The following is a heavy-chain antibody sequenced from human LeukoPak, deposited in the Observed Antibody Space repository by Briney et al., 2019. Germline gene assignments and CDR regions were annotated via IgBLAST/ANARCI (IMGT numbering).Heavy chain of an antibody. V-gene: IGHV1-2*02. CDR2: INPNSGGT. D-gene: IGHD3-3*01. CDR1: GYTFTGYY. Sequence: ASVKVSCKASGYTFTGYYMHWVRQAPGQGLEWMGWINPNSGGTNYGQKFQGRVTMTRDTSISTAYMELSRLRSDDTAVYYCARDQVVTIFGVVYRFDPWGQGTLVTGSS. CDR3: ARDQVVTIFGVVYRFDP. J-gene: IGHJ5*02.